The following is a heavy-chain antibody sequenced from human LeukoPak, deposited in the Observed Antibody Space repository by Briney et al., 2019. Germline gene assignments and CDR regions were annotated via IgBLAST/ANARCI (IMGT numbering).Heavy chain of an antibody. CDR1: GFTVSSNY. CDR2: IYSGGST. Sequence: GGSLRLSCAASGFTVSSNYMSWVRQAPGKGLEWVSVIYSGGSTYYADSVKGRFTISRDNSKNTLYLQMNSLRVEDTAVYYCARVRGMATTPYGMDVWGQGTTVTVSS. V-gene: IGHV3-53*01. CDR3: ARVRGMATTPYGMDV. D-gene: IGHD5-24*01. J-gene: IGHJ6*02.